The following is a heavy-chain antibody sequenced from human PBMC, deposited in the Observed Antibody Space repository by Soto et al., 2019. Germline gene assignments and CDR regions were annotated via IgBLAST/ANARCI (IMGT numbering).Heavy chain of an antibody. CDR2: VSHDGRNT. Sequence: VQLVESGGGVVQPGRSLRLSCAASGFTFSDYAMHWVRQAPGKGLEWVAVVSHDGRNTHYADSVKGRFTISRDSSKNPVSLEMTSLRAESTAVYSCAKGGRQWLVTSDFNYWGQGALVTVSS. CDR3: AKGGRQWLVTSDFNY. V-gene: IGHV3-30*18. J-gene: IGHJ4*02. CDR1: GFTFSDYA. D-gene: IGHD6-19*01.